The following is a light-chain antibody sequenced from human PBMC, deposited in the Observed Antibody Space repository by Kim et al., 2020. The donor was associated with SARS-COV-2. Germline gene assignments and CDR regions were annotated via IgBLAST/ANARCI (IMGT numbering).Light chain of an antibody. CDR3: SSYTSSSTQVV. Sequence: QSALTQPASVSGSPGQSITISCTGTSSDVGGYNYVSWYQQHQGKAPKLMIYDVSNRPSGVSNRFSGSKSGNTASLTISGLQAEDEADYYCSSYTSSSTQVVFGGGTQLTVL. J-gene: IGLJ2*01. CDR1: SSDVGGYNY. CDR2: DVS. V-gene: IGLV2-14*03.